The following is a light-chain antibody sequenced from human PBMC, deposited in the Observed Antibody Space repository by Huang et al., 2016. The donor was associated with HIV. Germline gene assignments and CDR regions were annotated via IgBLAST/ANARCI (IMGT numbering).Light chain of an antibody. Sequence: EIVMTQSPATLSVSPGERATLSCRASQSVNTNLAWYQQKPGQAPGLLVYGASTRATGVPARFSGSGSGTEFTLTISSLQSEDCAVYYCQQYNNWPRGTFGQGTKVEIK. J-gene: IGKJ1*01. V-gene: IGKV3-15*01. CDR2: GAS. CDR1: QSVNTN. CDR3: QQYNNWPRGT.